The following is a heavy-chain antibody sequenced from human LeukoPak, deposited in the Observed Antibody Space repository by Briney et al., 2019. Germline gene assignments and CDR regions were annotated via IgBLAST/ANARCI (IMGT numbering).Heavy chain of an antibody. D-gene: IGHD3-10*01. CDR3: ARDNFKCYYGSGSYPFYYYYMDV. CDR2: ISYDGSNK. J-gene: IGHJ6*03. CDR1: GFTFSSYW. V-gene: IGHV3-30*03. Sequence: GGSLRLSCAASGFTFSSYWMSWVRQAPGKGLEWVAVISYDGSNKYYADSVKGRFTISRDNSKNTLYLQMNSLRAEDTAVYYCARDNFKCYYGSGSYPFYYYYMDVWDKGTTVTVSS.